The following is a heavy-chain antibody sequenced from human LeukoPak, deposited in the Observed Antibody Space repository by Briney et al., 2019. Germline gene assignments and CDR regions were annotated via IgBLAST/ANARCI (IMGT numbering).Heavy chain of an antibody. V-gene: IGHV3-30*18. D-gene: IGHD6-19*01. CDR3: AKDNPVAGTDF. CDR1: GFTFSSYG. CDR2: ISYDGSNK. Sequence: GRSLRLSCAASGFTFSSYGMHWVRQAPGKGLEWVAVISYDGSNKYYADSVKGRFTISRDNSKNTLYLQMNSLRAEDTAVFYCAKDNPVAGTDFWGQGTLVTVSS. J-gene: IGHJ4*02.